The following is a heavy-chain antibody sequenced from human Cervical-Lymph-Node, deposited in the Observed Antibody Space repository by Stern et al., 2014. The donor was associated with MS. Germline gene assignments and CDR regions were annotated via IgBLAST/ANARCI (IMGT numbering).Heavy chain of an antibody. CDR3: AREATRIIVGIDY. V-gene: IGHV1-2*06. Sequence: DQLVESGAKMKKPGASVKVSCKASGYAFTGFFIHWVRQVPGQGLEWMGRLNPNSDDPTYAQNFQDRVTLTRDTSLSTAYLSLSRLTSADTAVYYCAREATRIIVGIDYWAQGTQFPVSS. CDR2: LNPNSDDP. J-gene: IGHJ4*02. CDR1: GYAFTGFF. D-gene: IGHD2/OR15-2a*01.